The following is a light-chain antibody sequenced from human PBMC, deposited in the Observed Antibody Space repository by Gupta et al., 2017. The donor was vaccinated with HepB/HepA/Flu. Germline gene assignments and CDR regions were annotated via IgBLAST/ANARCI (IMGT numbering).Light chain of an antibody. V-gene: IGKV3-20*01. CDR1: QPINSNY. CDR3: QKYGSSPCS. Sequence: DIVLTQSPGTLSFSPGERATLSCRASQPINSNYLAWYQQRSGQAPRLLIYGAADRATGIPYRCSGSGSGTDDTPTISGLEPEDVAVDYCQKYGSSPCSFGQGTKVEIK. J-gene: IGKJ2*04. CDR2: GAA.